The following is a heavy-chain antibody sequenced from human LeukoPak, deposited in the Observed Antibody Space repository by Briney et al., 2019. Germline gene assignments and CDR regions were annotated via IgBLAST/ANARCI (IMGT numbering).Heavy chain of an antibody. V-gene: IGHV1-46*01. D-gene: IGHD3-16*01. J-gene: IGHJ3*02. Sequence: ASVKVSCKASGYTFTGYYMHWVRQAPGQGLEWMGIINPSGGSTSYAQKFQGRVTMTRDMSTSTVYMELSSLRSEDTAVYYCARDGLITDAFDIWGQGTMVTVSS. CDR3: ARDGLITDAFDI. CDR2: INPSGGST. CDR1: GYTFTGYY.